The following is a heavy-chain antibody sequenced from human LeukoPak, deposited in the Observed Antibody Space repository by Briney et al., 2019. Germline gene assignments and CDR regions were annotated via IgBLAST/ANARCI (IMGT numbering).Heavy chain of an antibody. J-gene: IGHJ4*02. Sequence: PGGSLRLSCAASGFTFSSYSMNWVRQAPGKGLEWVSSISSSSSYIYYADSVKGRFTISRDNAKNSLYLQMNSLRAEDTAVYYCARDDYGDYFFDYWGQGTPVTVSS. CDR2: ISSSSSYI. CDR1: GFTFSSYS. V-gene: IGHV3-21*01. CDR3: ARDDYGDYFFDY. D-gene: IGHD4-17*01.